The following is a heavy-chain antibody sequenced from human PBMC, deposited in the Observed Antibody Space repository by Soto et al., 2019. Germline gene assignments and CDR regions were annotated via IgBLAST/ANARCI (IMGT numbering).Heavy chain of an antibody. CDR1: EFTFSNFW. CDR2: IKHDGSEQ. CDR3: VRRAYLEY. Sequence: GGSLRLSCAASEFTFSNFWMSWVRQAPGKGLEWVANIKHDGSEQNYVDSVKCRFTVSRDNAKNSLYLQMNSLRAEDTAVYYCVRRAYLEYWGQGTLVTVSS. D-gene: IGHD3-3*01. J-gene: IGHJ4*02. V-gene: IGHV3-7*01.